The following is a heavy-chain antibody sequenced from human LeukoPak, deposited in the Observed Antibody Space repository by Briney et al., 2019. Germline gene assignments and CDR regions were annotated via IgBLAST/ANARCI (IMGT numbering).Heavy chain of an antibody. CDR1: GFTFSSYG. Sequence: PGGSLRLSCAASGFTFSSYGMHWVRQAPGKGLEWVAVISYDGSNKYYADSVKGRFTISRDNSKNTLYLQMNSLRAEDTAVYYCAKRPLGIAAAAGFDYWGQGTLVTVSS. J-gene: IGHJ4*02. CDR3: AKRPLGIAAAAGFDY. D-gene: IGHD6-13*01. V-gene: IGHV3-30*18. CDR2: ISYDGSNK.